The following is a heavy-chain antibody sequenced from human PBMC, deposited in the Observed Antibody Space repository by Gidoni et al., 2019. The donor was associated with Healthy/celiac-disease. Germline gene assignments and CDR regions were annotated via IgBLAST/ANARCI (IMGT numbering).Heavy chain of an antibody. V-gene: IGHV1-69*02. CDR3: ARAGDCSSTSCYVDYYYGMDV. CDR1: GGTFSSYP. CDR2: IIPILGIA. J-gene: IGHJ6*02. Sequence: QVQLVQSGAEVKKPGSSVKVSFTASGGTFSSYPIIWVRQAPGQGLEWTGRIIPILGIANYAQKFQGRVTITADKSTSTAYMELSSLRSEDTAVYYCARAGDCSSTSCYVDYYYGMDVWGQGTTVTVSS. D-gene: IGHD2-2*01.